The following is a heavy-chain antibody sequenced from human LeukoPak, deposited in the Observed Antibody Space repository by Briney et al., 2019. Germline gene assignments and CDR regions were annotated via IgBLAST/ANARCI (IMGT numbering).Heavy chain of an antibody. CDR1: GGSISNNNYY. V-gene: IGHV4-30-2*01. Sequence: PSQTLSLTCTVSGGSISNNNYYWGWIRQPPGKGLEWIGYIYHSGTTYYNPSLKSRVTISIDRSKNQFSLKLSSVTAADTAVYYRAREARDYYGSGSPTLGCDYWGQGTLVTVSS. CDR2: IYHSGTT. J-gene: IGHJ4*02. CDR3: AREARDYYGSGSPTLGCDY. D-gene: IGHD3-10*01.